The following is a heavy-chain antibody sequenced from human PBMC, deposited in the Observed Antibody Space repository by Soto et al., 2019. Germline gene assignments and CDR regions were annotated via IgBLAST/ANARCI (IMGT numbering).Heavy chain of an antibody. D-gene: IGHD6-19*01. J-gene: IGHJ6*02. CDR2: ISTSGSSI. CDR1: GFAFDNYE. Sequence: QPGGSLRLSCAASGFAFDNYEMNWVRQAPGKGLEWVSYISTSGSSIYYADSVKGRFTISRDNAKNSLYLQMNSLRAEDTAVYYCASNMAVATPGYYYAMDVWGQGTTVTVSS. V-gene: IGHV3-48*03. CDR3: ASNMAVATPGYYYAMDV.